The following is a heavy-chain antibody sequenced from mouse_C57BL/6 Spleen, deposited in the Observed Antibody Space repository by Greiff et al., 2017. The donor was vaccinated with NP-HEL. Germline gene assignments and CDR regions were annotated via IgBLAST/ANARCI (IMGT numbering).Heavy chain of an antibody. Sequence: VQLKESGAELARPGASVKMSCKASGYTFTSYTMHWVKQRPGQGLEWIGYINPSSGYTKYNQKFKDKATLTADKSSSTAYMQLSSLTSEDSAVYYCARSLTTADYFDYWGQGTTLTVSS. CDR3: ARSLTTADYFDY. CDR1: GYTFTSYT. J-gene: IGHJ2*01. CDR2: INPSSGYT. D-gene: IGHD1-2*01. V-gene: IGHV1-4*01.